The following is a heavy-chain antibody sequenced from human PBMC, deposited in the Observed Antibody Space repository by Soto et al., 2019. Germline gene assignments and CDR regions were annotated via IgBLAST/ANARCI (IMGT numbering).Heavy chain of an antibody. CDR2: IIPIFGTA. J-gene: IGHJ6*02. D-gene: IGHD3-9*01. V-gene: IGHV1-69*13. CDR3: ARSEVDIFTGYGLGRGHERRDV. CDR1: GGTFSSYA. Sequence: SVKVSWNASGGTFSSYAISWVRQAPGQGLEWMGGIIPIFGTANYAQKFQGRVTITADESTSTAYMELSSLRSEDTAVYYCARSEVDIFTGYGLGRGHERRDVWSQGTTV.